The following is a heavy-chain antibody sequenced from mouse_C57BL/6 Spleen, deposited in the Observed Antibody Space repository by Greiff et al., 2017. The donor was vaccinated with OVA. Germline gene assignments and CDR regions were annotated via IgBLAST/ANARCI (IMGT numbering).Heavy chain of an antibody. CDR3: TTNEYDEDY. V-gene: IGHV14-4*01. D-gene: IGHD2-4*01. CDR2: IDPENGDT. Sequence: VQLQQSGAELVRPGASVKLSCTASGFNIKDDYMHWVKQRPEQGLEWIGWIDPENGDTEYASKFQGKATITADKSSNTAYLQLSSLTSEDTAVYYCTTNEYDEDYWGQGTTLTVSS. J-gene: IGHJ2*01. CDR1: GFNIKDDY.